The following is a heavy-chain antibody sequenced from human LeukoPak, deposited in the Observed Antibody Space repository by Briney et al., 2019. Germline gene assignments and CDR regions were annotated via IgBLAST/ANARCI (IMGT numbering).Heavy chain of an antibody. CDR3: ASRRTDVWGSYRYEADY. Sequence: PSETLSLTCAVYGGSFSGYYWSWIRQPPGKGLEWIWYIYHIGSTYYKPSLKSRVTISVDRSKNQFSLKLSSVTAADTAVYYCASRRTDVWGSYRYEADYWGQGTLVTVSS. D-gene: IGHD3-16*02. CDR2: IYHIGST. CDR1: GGSFSGYY. J-gene: IGHJ4*02. V-gene: IGHV4-30-2*01.